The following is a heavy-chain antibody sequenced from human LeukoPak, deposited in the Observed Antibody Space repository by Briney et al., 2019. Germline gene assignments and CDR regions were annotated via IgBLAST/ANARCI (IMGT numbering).Heavy chain of an antibody. CDR1: GFTFSSYA. Sequence: GGSLRLSCAASGFTFSSYAMSWVRQAPGKGLEWVSAISGSGGSTYYADSVKGRFTISRDNSKNTLYLQMNSLRAEDTAVYYCAKRSSPGYDFWSGYTFDYWGQGTLVTVSS. V-gene: IGHV3-23*01. CDR2: ISGSGGST. CDR3: AKRSSPGYDFWSGYTFDY. J-gene: IGHJ4*02. D-gene: IGHD3-3*01.